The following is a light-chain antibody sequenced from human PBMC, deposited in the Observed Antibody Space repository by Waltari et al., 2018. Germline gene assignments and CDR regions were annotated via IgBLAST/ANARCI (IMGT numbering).Light chain of an antibody. Sequence: AIRMTQSPSSLSASTGDTITITCRAGRDIGGYLAWCQQKPGKAPKLLIYRTSTLQSGVPSRFSGSGAGTDFTLTISFLQSEDFAVYYCQHYYNYPITYGGGTKIEIK. CDR1: RDIGGY. CDR2: RTS. J-gene: IGKJ4*01. V-gene: IGKV1-8*01. CDR3: QHYYNYPIT.